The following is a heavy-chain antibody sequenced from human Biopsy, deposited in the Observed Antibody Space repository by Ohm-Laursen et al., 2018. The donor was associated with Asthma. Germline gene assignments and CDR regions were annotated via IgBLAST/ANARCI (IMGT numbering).Heavy chain of an antibody. CDR3: ARGQKSAGDRWFDP. D-gene: IGHD6-13*01. Sequence: SVKVSCKASGDTFIGCHIHWMRQAPGQGLAWMGRINPNSGGTNYAQKFQGRVTMTRDTSISTAYMEVSRLRSDDTAVYYCARGQKSAGDRWFDPWGQGTLVTVSS. J-gene: IGHJ5*02. V-gene: IGHV1-2*06. CDR1: GDTFIGCH. CDR2: INPNSGGT.